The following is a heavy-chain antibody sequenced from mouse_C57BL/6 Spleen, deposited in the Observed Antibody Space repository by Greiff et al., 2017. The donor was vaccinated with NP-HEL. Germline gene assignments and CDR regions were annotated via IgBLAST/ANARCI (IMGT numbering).Heavy chain of an antibody. CDR3: ANNWDQGMDY. V-gene: IGHV1-81*01. J-gene: IGHJ4*01. CDR2: IYPRSGNT. Sequence: VKLVESGAELARPGASVKLSCKASGYTFTSYGISWVKQRTGQGLEWIGEIYPRSGNTYYNEKFKGKATLTADKSSSTAYMELRSLTSEDSAVYFCANNWDQGMDYWGQGTSVTVSS. D-gene: IGHD4-1*01. CDR1: GYTFTSYG.